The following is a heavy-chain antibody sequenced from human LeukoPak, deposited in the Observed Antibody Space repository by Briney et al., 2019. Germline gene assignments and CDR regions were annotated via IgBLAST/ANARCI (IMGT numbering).Heavy chain of an antibody. V-gene: IGHV3-9*01. J-gene: IGHJ4*02. CDR3: AKDDYVWGSYRDGLFDY. CDR2: ISWNSGSI. Sequence: PGRSLRLSCAASGFTFDDYAMPWFRQAPGKGLEGVSGISWNSGSIGYADSVKGRFTISRDNAKNSLYLQMNSLRAEDTALYYCAKDDYVWGSYRDGLFDYWGQGTLVTVSS. CDR1: GFTFDDYA. D-gene: IGHD3-16*02.